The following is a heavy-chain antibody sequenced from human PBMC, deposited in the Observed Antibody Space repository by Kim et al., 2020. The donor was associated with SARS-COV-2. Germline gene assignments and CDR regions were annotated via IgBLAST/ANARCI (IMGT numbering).Heavy chain of an antibody. Sequence: SVKGRFTIARDNPKNTLYLQMNSLRAEDTAVYYCARESLRGYSGYDLGYWGQGTLVTVSS. D-gene: IGHD5-12*01. CDR3: ARESLRGYSGYDLGY. V-gene: IGHV3-30*07. J-gene: IGHJ4*02.